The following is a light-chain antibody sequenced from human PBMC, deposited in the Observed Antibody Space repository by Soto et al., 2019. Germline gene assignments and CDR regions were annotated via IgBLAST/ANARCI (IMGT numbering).Light chain of an antibody. CDR2: EVS. V-gene: IGLV2-14*01. CDR3: SSYTSSSIDYV. J-gene: IGLJ1*01. CDR1: SSDVGGYNY. Sequence: QSALTQPASVSGSPGQSITISCTGTSSDVGGYNYVSWYQQHPGKAPKLMIYEVSNRPSGVSNRVSGSKSGNTASLTISGLQAEDEADYYCSSYTSSSIDYVFAPGTKLTVL.